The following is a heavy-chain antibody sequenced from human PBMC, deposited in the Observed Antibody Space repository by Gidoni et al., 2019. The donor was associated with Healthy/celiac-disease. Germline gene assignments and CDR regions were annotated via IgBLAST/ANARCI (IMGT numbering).Heavy chain of an antibody. CDR1: GYTFTSYG. J-gene: IGHJ4*02. V-gene: IGHV1-18*01. CDR2: ISAYNGNT. Sequence: QVQLVQSGAEVKKPGASVKVSCKASGYTFTSYGISWVRQAPGQGLEWMGWISAYNGNTNYAQKLQGRVTMTTDTSTSTAYMELRSLRSDDTAVYYCARSISITMVRGVIGYSDYWGQGTLVTVSS. D-gene: IGHD3-10*01. CDR3: ARSISITMVRGVIGYSDY.